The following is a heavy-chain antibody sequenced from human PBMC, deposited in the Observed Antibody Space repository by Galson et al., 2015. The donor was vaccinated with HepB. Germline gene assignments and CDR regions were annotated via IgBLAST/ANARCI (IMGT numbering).Heavy chain of an antibody. CDR2: IIPILGIA. CDR1: GGTFSSYT. J-gene: IGHJ6*03. CDR3: ARTGGGIAAAERYMDV. Sequence: SVKVSCKASGGTFSSYTISWVRQAPGQGLEWMGRIIPILGIANYAQKFQGRVTITADKSTSTAYMELSRLRSDDTAVYYCARTGGGIAAAERYMDVWGKGTTVTVSS. D-gene: IGHD6-13*01. V-gene: IGHV1-69*02.